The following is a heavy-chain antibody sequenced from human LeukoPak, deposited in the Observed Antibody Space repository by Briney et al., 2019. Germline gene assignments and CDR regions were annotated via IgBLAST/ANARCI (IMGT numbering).Heavy chain of an antibody. D-gene: IGHD6-19*01. CDR2: INAYNGST. J-gene: IGHJ4*02. V-gene: IGHV1-18*01. Sequence: GASVKVSCKASGYTFTYYGISWVRQAPGQGLEWMGWINAYNGSTNYAQKLQGRVTMTTDTSTSTAYMELRSLRSDDTAVYYCARGDSSGWYGDFDYWGQGTLVTVSS. CDR1: GYTFTYYG. CDR3: ARGDSSGWYGDFDY.